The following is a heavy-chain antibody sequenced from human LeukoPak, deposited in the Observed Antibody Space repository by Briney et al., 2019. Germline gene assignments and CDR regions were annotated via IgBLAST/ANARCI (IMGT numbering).Heavy chain of an antibody. CDR2: IIPIFGTA. CDR3: ARGLYNWNPTRVYYFDY. CDR1: GGTFSSYA. J-gene: IGHJ4*02. V-gene: IGHV1-69*13. Sequence: GASVKVSCKASGGTFSSYAISWVRQAPGQGLEWMGGIIPIFGTANYAQKFQGRVTITADESTSTAYMELSSLRSEDTAVYYCARGLYNWNPTRVYYFDYWGQGTLVTVSS. D-gene: IGHD1-20*01.